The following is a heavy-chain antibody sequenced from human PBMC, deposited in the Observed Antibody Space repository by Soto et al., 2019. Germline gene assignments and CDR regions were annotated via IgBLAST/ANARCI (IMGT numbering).Heavy chain of an antibody. J-gene: IGHJ6*02. D-gene: IGHD3-22*01. Sequence: ASVKVFCKASGYTFTSYGISWVRQAPGQGLEWMGWISAHNGNTDYAQKLQGRVTMTTDTSTSTAYTELRSLRSDDTAVYYCARISVIITYYYYGMDVWGQGTTVTVSS. V-gene: IGHV1-18*01. CDR1: GYTFTSYG. CDR3: ARISVIITYYYYGMDV. CDR2: ISAHNGNT.